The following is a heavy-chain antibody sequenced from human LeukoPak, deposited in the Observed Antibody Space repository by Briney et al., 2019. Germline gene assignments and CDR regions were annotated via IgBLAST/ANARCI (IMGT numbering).Heavy chain of an antibody. Sequence: GRSLRLSCAASGFTFSSYGMRWVRQAPGKGLEWVAGISYDGSNKYYVDSVKGRFTISRDNYKNALYLQMNSLRAEDTAVYYCAKDSGYDSLDYWGQGTLVTVSS. CDR1: GFTFSSYG. V-gene: IGHV3-30*18. CDR2: ISYDGSNK. CDR3: AKDSGYDSLDY. D-gene: IGHD5-12*01. J-gene: IGHJ4*02.